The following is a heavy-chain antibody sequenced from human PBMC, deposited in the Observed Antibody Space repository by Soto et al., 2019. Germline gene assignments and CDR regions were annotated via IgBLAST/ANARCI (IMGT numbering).Heavy chain of an antibody. CDR2: VNPSGGHT. J-gene: IGHJ4*02. Sequence: QVQLVQSGAEVKKPGASVKVSCKASGDTFTDYYIHWVRQAPGQGLEWMGTVNPSGGHTTYAQHLLGRIATTRDTSTSTLYMELTSRTSEDTAVYYCARGGHVVVVTAALDYWGQGTLVTVSS. D-gene: IGHD2-21*02. CDR3: ARGGHVVVVTAALDY. V-gene: IGHV1-46*01. CDR1: GDTFTDYY.